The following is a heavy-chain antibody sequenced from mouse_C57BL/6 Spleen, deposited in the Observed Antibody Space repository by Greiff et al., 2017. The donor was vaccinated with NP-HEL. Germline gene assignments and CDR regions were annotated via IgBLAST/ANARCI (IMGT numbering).Heavy chain of an antibody. D-gene: IGHD3-2*02. Sequence: QVQLKQPGAELVKPGASVKLSCKASGYTFTSYWMHWVKQRPGQGLEWIGMIHPNSGSTNYNEKFKSKATLTVDKSSSTAYMQLSSLTSEDSAVYYFARGSSGPGGFDYWGQGTTLTVSS. CDR2: IHPNSGST. CDR1: GYTFTSYW. V-gene: IGHV1-64*01. CDR3: ARGSSGPGGFDY. J-gene: IGHJ2*01.